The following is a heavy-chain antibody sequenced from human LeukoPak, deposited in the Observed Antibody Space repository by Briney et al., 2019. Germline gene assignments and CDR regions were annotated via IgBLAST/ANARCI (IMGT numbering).Heavy chain of an antibody. CDR3: ARDLGATHYYDY. D-gene: IGHD1-26*01. Sequence: GGSLRLFCAASGFTFSSYAMRWVRQAPGKGLEWVSSISSSSSYMYYADSVKGGFTISRDNAKNSLYLQMNSLRAEDTAVYYCARDLGATHYYDYWGQGTLVTVSS. CDR2: ISSSSSYM. J-gene: IGHJ4*02. CDR1: GFTFSSYA. V-gene: IGHV3-21*01.